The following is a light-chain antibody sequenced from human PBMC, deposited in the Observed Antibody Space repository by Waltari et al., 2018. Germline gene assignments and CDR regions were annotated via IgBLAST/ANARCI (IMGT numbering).Light chain of an antibody. J-gene: IGKJ1*01. V-gene: IGKV3D-11*01. CDR1: QDIRRT. Sequence: EIVLTQSPGTLSLSPGERATLSCRASQDIRRTLAWYQQKPGQPPGLFIYGASNRATGIPDRFRGTGPKTDFSLTFSSLEPEDFEVYFFQHNLSLPVTYGKGTKGRSN. CDR3: QHNLSLPVT. CDR2: GAS.